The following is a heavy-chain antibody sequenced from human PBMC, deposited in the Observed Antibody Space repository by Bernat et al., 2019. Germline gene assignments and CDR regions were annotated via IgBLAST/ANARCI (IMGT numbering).Heavy chain of an antibody. CDR2: INHSGST. CDR1: GGSFSGYY. V-gene: IGHV4-34*01. CDR3: ARGWDDILTGYYHHPNWFDP. Sequence: QVQLRQWGAGLLKPSETLSLTCAVYGGSFSGYYWSWIRQPPGKGLEWIGEINHSGSTNYNPSLKSRVTISVDTSKNQFSLKLSSVTAADTAVYYCARGWDDILTGYYHHPNWFDPWGQGTLVTVSS. D-gene: IGHD3-9*01. J-gene: IGHJ5*02.